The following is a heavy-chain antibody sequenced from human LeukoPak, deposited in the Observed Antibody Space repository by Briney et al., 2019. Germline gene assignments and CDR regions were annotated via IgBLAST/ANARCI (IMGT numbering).Heavy chain of an antibody. J-gene: IGHJ3*01. V-gene: IGHV4-4*09. Sequence: SETLSLTCAVSGVSISPYYWAWIRQPPGKGLEWIGYIHTSGSNNQYPSLKSRVTISVDKSKNHFSLRLTSVTAPDTAVYYCARLSAAAHLGAFDLWGQGTMVTVSS. CDR2: IHTSGSN. CDR1: GVSISPYY. D-gene: IGHD2-15*01. CDR3: ARLSAAAHLGAFDL.